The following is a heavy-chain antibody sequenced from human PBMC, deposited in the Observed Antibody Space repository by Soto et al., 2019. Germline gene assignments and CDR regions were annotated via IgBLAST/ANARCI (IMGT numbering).Heavy chain of an antibody. CDR2: IRSKANSYAT. J-gene: IGHJ4*02. CDR3: TILRIAAAGTRKSDY. CDR1: GFTFSGSA. Sequence: EVQLVESGGGLVQPGGSLKLSCAASGFTFSGSAMHWVRQASGKGLEWVGRIRSKANSYATAYAASVKGRFTISRDDSNNTAYLQMNSLKTEDTAVYYCTILRIAAAGTRKSDYWGQGTLVTVSS. D-gene: IGHD6-13*01. V-gene: IGHV3-73*02.